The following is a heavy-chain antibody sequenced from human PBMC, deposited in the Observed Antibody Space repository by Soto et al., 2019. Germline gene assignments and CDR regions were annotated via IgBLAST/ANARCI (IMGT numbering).Heavy chain of an antibody. Sequence: QITLKESGPTLVKPTQTLTLTCTFSGFSLTTRGVGVGWIRQPPGKALECLALIYWDDDKRYSPSLQSRLSITKDTSKNQVVLTMTNVDPVDTDTYYCAHIPHYYQYDWFDPWGQGTLVSVSS. CDR3: AHIPHYYQYDWFDP. V-gene: IGHV2-5*02. J-gene: IGHJ5*02. CDR1: GFSLTTRGVG. D-gene: IGHD3-16*01. CDR2: IYWDDDK.